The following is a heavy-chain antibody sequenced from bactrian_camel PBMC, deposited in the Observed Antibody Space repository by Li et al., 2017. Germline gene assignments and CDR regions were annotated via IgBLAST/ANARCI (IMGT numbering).Heavy chain of an antibody. V-gene: IGHV3S2*01. CDR2: IYSDSSDA. D-gene: IGHD3*01. Sequence: VQLVESGGGLVQPGGSLRLSCAASGFIFSSFPMSWVRQAPGKGLVWVSSIYSDSSDAYYADSVKGRFTITRDDAENTVYLQMDSLKSEDTAMYYCAAVTGCSLTPWLRDPGNKSGPMNWGQGTQVTVS. J-gene: IGHJ4*01. CDR1: GFIFSSFP. CDR3: AAVTGCSLTPWLRDPGNKSGPMN.